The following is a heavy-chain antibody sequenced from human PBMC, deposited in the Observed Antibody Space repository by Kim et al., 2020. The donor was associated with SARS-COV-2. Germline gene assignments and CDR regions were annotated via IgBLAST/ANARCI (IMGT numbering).Heavy chain of an antibody. CDR1: GGSISSGSYY. CDR2: IYTSGST. D-gene: IGHD3-16*01. V-gene: IGHV4-61*02. Sequence: SETLSLTCTVSGGSISSGSYYWSWIRQPAGKGLEWIGRIYTSGSTNYNPSLKSRVTISVDTSKNQFSLKLSSVTAADTAVYYCARSNPLGHFDYWGQGTLVTVSS. CDR3: ARSNPLGHFDY. J-gene: IGHJ4*02.